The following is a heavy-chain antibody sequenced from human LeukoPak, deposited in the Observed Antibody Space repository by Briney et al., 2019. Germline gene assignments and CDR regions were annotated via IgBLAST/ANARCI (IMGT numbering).Heavy chain of an antibody. CDR2: IYYSGST. CDR1: GGSISSYY. D-gene: IGHD4-17*01. J-gene: IGHJ5*02. CDR3: ASAGYGDFDEDWFDP. V-gene: IGHV4-59*01. Sequence: SETLSLTCTVSGGSISSYYWSWIRQPPGKGLEWPGYIYYSGSTNYNPSLKSRVTISADTSKNQFSLKLSSVTAADTAVYYCASAGYGDFDEDWFDPWGQGTLVTVSS.